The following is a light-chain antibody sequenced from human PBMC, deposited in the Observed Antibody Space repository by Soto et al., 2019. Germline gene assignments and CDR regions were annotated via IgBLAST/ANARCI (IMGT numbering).Light chain of an antibody. CDR3: QQSYSTPRT. CDR1: QSIGTY. J-gene: IGKJ1*01. Sequence: DIQMTQSTSSLSASVGDRVTLTCRASQSIGTYLHWYQQKPGKAPKLLISAASSLQSGVPSRFSGSGSGTAFTLTISSLQREDFATYYCQQSYSTPRTFGQGTKVEI. CDR2: AAS. V-gene: IGKV1-39*01.